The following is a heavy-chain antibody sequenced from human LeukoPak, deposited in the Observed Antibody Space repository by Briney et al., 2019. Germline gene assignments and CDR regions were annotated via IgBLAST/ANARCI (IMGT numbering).Heavy chain of an antibody. J-gene: IGHJ5*02. D-gene: IGHD6-19*01. CDR1: GFTFSSYA. V-gene: IGHV3-23*01. CDR3: AKDLRQWLVVENWFDP. Sequence: GGSLRLSCAASGFTFSSYAMSWVRQAPGEGLEWVSAISGSGGSTYYADSVKGRFTISRDNSKNTLYLQMNSLRAEDTAVYYCAKDLRQWLVVENWFDPWGQGTLVTVSS. CDR2: ISGSGGST.